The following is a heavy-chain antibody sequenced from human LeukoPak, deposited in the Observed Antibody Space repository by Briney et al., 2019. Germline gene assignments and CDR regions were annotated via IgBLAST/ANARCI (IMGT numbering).Heavy chain of an antibody. CDR1: GFTFSTFG. J-gene: IGHJ4*01. CDR3: AKDQGVVGSYDY. Sequence: GGSLRLSCAASGFTFSTFGMNWVRQAPDKGLEWVAFIQYDDSIEYYADSVKGRSTISRDNSKNTLYLQMNSQRGDDTAVYYCAKDQGVVGSYDYWGHGTLVTVSS. V-gene: IGHV3-30*02. CDR2: IQYDDSIE. D-gene: IGHD3-10*01.